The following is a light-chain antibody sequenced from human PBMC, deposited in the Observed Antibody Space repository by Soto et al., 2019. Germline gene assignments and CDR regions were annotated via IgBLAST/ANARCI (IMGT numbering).Light chain of an antibody. J-gene: IGLJ3*02. V-gene: IGLV1-47*01. CDR1: SANIGSNN. Sequence: QSALTQPPSASGTSGQRVTISCSGGSANIGSNNVNWYQHLPGTAPRVLMYKSDQRPSGVPDRFSGSKSGTSASLAISGLRSEDEADYYCAAWDDSLSARVFGGGTKLTVL. CDR3: AAWDDSLSARV. CDR2: KSD.